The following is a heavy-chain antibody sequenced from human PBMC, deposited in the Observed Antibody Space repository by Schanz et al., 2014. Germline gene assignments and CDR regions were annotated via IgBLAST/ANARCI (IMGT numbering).Heavy chain of an antibody. V-gene: IGHV4-59*01. Sequence: QVQLQESGPGLVKPSETLSLTCTVSGGSISSFKWSWIRQPPGKGLEWIGYIYYSGSTYYNPSLKSRVTISVDKSKNQFSLKMRSVTAADTAVYYCARTFYFASGTYHTPNYYYGLDVWGQGTTVIVSS. J-gene: IGHJ6*02. CDR1: GGSISSFK. CDR2: IYYSGST. D-gene: IGHD3-10*01. CDR3: ARTFYFASGTYHTPNYYYGLDV.